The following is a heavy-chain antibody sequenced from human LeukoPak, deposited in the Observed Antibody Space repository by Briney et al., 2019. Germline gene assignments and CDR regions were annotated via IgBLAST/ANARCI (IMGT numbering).Heavy chain of an antibody. Sequence: PSETLSLTCAVSGYSISSGYYWGWIRQPPGKGLEWIGSIYHSGSTYYNPSLKSRVTISVDTSKNQFSLKLSSVTAADTAVYYCARGSCSSTSCYSIGVPFDYWGQGTLVTVSS. J-gene: IGHJ4*02. CDR2: IYHSGST. CDR1: GYSISSGYY. V-gene: IGHV4-38-2*01. CDR3: ARGSCSSTSCYSIGVPFDY. D-gene: IGHD2-2*01.